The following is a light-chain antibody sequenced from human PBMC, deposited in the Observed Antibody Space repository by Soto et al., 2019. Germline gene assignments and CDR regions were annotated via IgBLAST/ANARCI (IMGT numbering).Light chain of an antibody. J-gene: IGLJ1*01. Sequence: QSALTQPPSASGSPGQSVTISCTGTSSDVGGYDYVSWYQQQPGKAPKLMICDVSTRPSGVPDRFSDSKSCNTASLTGSGPQAEDEADYSCSSDAGNTKCVFGTGTKVTVL. V-gene: IGLV2-8*01. CDR1: SSDVGGYDY. CDR3: SSDAGNTKCV. CDR2: DVS.